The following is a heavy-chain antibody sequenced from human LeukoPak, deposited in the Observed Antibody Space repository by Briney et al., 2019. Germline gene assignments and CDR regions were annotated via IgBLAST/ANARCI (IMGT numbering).Heavy chain of an antibody. CDR3: ARGLGDYYDTSDYYYAAAAH. J-gene: IGHJ4*02. D-gene: IGHD3-22*01. CDR1: GYTFTTYD. V-gene: IGHV1-8*01. CDR2: MNPNSGDT. Sequence: ASVKVSCKTSGYTFTTYDITWVRQATGQGLEWMGWMNPNSGDTAYAQKFQGRVAMTRDTSMSTAYMELSSLRSEDTAVYYCARGLGDYYDTSDYYYAAAAHWGQGTLIIVSS.